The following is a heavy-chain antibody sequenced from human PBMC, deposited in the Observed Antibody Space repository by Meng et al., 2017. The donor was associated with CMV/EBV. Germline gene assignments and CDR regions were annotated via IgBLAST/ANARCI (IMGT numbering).Heavy chain of an antibody. CDR3: ARDHSGPLSH. D-gene: IGHD1-1*01. J-gene: IGHJ4*02. CDR2: IYSGGST. Sequence: GPLVGAGGGLGQAGGSLRLSCAASGVTVSSHYMSWVRQAPGKGLEWVSVIYSGGSTYYADSVKGRFTISRDNSKNTLYLQMNSLRAEDTAVYYCARDHSGPLSHWGQGTLVTVSS. CDR1: GVTVSSHY. V-gene: IGHV3-66*01.